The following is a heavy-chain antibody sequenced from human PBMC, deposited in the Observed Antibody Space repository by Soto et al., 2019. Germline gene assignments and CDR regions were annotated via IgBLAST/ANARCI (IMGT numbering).Heavy chain of an antibody. Sequence: GASVKVSCKASGYTFTNYDINWVRQATGQGLEWMGWMNPNSGNTGYAQKLQGRVTMTRNTSMSTASMELSSLRSEDTAVYYCARGPMSCTSSSCPYFFDYWAQGTLVTSPQ. D-gene: IGHD2-2*01. J-gene: IGHJ4*02. CDR2: MNPNSGNT. CDR1: GYTFTNYD. V-gene: IGHV1-8*01. CDR3: ARGPMSCTSSSCPYFFDY.